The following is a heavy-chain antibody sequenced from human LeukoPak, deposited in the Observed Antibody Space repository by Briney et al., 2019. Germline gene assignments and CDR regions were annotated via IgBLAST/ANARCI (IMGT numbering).Heavy chain of an antibody. V-gene: IGHV4-39*01. CDR1: GGSISDTTYF. CDR2: IYSSGST. D-gene: IGHD5-18*01. Sequence: PSETLSLTCSVSGGSISDTTYFWGWIRQPPGKGLEWIGSIYSSGSTYYNPSLKSRVTVSIDTSRNQFSLKLTSVAAAETAVYYCARRSAYSYGQFDYWGQGTLVTVSS. CDR3: ARRSAYSYGQFDY. J-gene: IGHJ4*02.